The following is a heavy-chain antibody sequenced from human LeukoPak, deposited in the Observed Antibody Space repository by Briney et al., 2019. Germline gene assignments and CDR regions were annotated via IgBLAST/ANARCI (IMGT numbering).Heavy chain of an antibody. CDR3: ASRTMSVGYYYYMDV. CDR2: INTNTGNP. CDR1: GYTFTSYA. Sequence: ASVKVSCKASGYTFTSYAMNWVRQAPGQGLEWMGRINTNTGNPTYAQGFTGRFVFSLDTSVSTAYLQISSLKAEDTAVYYCASRTMSVGYYYYMDVWGKGTTVTVSS. D-gene: IGHD3-22*01. J-gene: IGHJ6*03. V-gene: IGHV7-4-1*02.